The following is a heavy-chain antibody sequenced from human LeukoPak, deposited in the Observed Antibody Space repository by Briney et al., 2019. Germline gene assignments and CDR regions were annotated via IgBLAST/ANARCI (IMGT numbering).Heavy chain of an antibody. D-gene: IGHD3-22*01. CDR3: AKDPYDSSGTDY. J-gene: IGHJ4*02. CDR1: GFTFSSYG. V-gene: IGHV3-30*02. CDR2: IRYDGSNK. Sequence: PGGSLRLSCAASGFTFSSYGMHWVRQAPGKGLEWVAFIRYDGSNKYYADSVKGRFTISRDNSKNTLYLQMNSLRAEDTAVYYCAKDPYDSSGTDYWGQGTLVTVSS.